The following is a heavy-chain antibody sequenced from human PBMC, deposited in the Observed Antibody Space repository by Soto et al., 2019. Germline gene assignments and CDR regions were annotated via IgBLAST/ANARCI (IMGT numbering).Heavy chain of an antibody. V-gene: IGHV3-48*02. CDR2: ISSSSSTI. J-gene: IGHJ6*02. CDR3: ASGSSGWTYYYYYGMDV. D-gene: IGHD6-19*01. Sequence: EVQLVESRGGLVQPGGSLRLSCAASGFTFSSYSMNWVRQAPGKGLEWVSYISSSSSTIYYADSVKGRFTISRDNAKNSLYLQMNSLRDEDTAVYYCASGSSGWTYYYYYGMDVWGQGTTVTVSS. CDR1: GFTFSSYS.